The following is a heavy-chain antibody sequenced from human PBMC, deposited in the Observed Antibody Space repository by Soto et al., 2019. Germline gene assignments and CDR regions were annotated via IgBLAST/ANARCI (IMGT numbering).Heavy chain of an antibody. J-gene: IGHJ4*02. CDR2: INPSGGST. CDR1: GYPFTSFY. CDR3: ARDSVTIHSGIAVAPDY. Sequence: GAFREGSCKAPGYPFTSFYIHLVRQGPGKRVEWMGIINPSGGSTSYAQKFQGRVTMTRDTSTSTVYMELSSLRSEDTAVYYCARDSVTIHSGIAVAPDYWGQGQWSPSPQ. D-gene: IGHD6-19*01. V-gene: IGHV1-46*01.